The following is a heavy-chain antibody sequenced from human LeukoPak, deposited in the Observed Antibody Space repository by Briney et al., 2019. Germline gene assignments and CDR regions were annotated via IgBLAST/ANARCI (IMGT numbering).Heavy chain of an antibody. V-gene: IGHV3-21*01. CDR1: GLIFSIYS. CDR3: PREGYSSGWYPGYDY. J-gene: IGHJ4*02. Sequence: GRSLRLFCAASGLIFSIYSMNWVRQAPGKGLEWVSSISSSSSYIFYADSVERRFTNSRDNAKHSLYLQMNSLRAEDRAVYYCPREGYSSGWYPGYDYWGQGTLVTASS. CDR2: ISSSSSYI. D-gene: IGHD6-19*01.